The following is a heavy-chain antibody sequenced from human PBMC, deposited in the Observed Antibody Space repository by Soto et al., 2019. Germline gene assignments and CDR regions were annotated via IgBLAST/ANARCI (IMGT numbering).Heavy chain of an antibody. J-gene: IGHJ6*03. CDR2: IYYSGST. CDR3: ARVTDFWSGHYYMDV. D-gene: IGHD3-3*01. Sequence: PSETLSLTCTVSGGSISSSSYYWGWIRQPPGKGLEWIGYIYYSGSTNYNPSLKSRVTISVDTSKNQFSLKLSSVTAADTAVYYCARVTDFWSGHYYMDVWGKGTTVTVSS. V-gene: IGHV4-61*05. CDR1: GGSISSSSYY.